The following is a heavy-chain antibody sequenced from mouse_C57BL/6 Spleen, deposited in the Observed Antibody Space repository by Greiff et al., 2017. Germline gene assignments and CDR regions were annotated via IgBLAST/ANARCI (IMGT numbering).Heavy chain of an antibody. CDR2: IHPNSGST. D-gene: IGHD1-1*01. CDR3: ARFPHYYGSSYEGDY. Sequence: QVQLQQSGAELVKPGASVKLSCKASGYTFTSYWMHWVKQRPGQGLEWIGMIHPNSGSTNYNEKFKSKATLTVDKSSSTAYMQLSSLTSEDSAVYYCARFPHYYGSSYEGDYWGQGTTLTVSS. J-gene: IGHJ2*01. CDR1: GYTFTSYW. V-gene: IGHV1-64*01.